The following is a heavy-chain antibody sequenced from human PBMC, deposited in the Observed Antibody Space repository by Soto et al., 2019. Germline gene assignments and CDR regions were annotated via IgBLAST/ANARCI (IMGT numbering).Heavy chain of an antibody. J-gene: IGHJ6*02. CDR3: AKARLMSRAQAYDYGDANYYYYGMDV. D-gene: IGHD4-17*01. CDR2: ISYDGSNK. V-gene: IGHV3-30-3*01. CDR1: GFTFSSYA. Sequence: GGSLRLSCAASGFTFSSYAMHWVRQAPGKGLEWEAVISYDGSNKYYADSVKGRFTISRDNSKNTLYLQMNSLRAEDTAVYYCAKARLMSRAQAYDYGDANYYYYGMDVWGQGTTVTVSS.